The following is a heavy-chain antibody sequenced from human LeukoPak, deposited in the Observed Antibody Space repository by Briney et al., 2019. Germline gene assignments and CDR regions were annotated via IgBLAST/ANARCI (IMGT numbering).Heavy chain of an antibody. CDR1: GLTFSSYA. Sequence: GGSLRLSCAASGLTFSSYAMHWVRQAPGKGLEWVAVISYDGSNKYYADSVKGRFTISRDNSKNTLYLQMNSLRAEDTAVYYCARDSTVTSKGLFDYWGQGTLVTVSS. CDR2: ISYDGSNK. V-gene: IGHV3-30*04. D-gene: IGHD4-17*01. CDR3: ARDSTVTSKGLFDY. J-gene: IGHJ4*02.